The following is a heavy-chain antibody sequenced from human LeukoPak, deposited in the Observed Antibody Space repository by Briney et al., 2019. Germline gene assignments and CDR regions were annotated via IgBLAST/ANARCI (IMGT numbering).Heavy chain of an antibody. CDR2: IIPILGIA. CDR3: ASDDIVVVPAATPLYYYYYGMDV. CDR1: GGTFSSYA. V-gene: IGHV1-69*04. D-gene: IGHD2-2*01. Sequence: SVKVSCKASGGTFSSYAISWVRQAPGQGLEWMGRIIPILGIANYAQKFQGRVTITADKSTSTAYMELSSLRSEDTAVYYCASDDIVVVPAATPLYYYYYGMDVWGQGTTVTVSS. J-gene: IGHJ6*02.